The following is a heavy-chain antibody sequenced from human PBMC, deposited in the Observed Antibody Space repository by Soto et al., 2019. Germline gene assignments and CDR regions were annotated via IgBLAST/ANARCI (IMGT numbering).Heavy chain of an antibody. Sequence: GGSLRLSCTASGFTFGDYAMSWFRQAPGKGLEWVGFIRSKAYGGTTEYAASVKGRFTISRDDSKSIAYLQMNSLKTEDTAVYYCTSFGDYDGYYYYGMDVWGQGPTVTVSS. CDR1: GFTFGDYA. J-gene: IGHJ6*02. V-gene: IGHV3-49*03. CDR2: IRSKAYGGTT. D-gene: IGHD3-10*01. CDR3: TSFGDYDGYYYYGMDV.